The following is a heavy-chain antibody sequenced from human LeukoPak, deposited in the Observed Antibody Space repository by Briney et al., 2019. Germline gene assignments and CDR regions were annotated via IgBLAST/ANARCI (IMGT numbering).Heavy chain of an antibody. J-gene: IGHJ3*02. CDR1: GFTFSSYA. CDR2: ISYDGSNK. V-gene: IGHV3-30*04. Sequence: GGSLRLSCAASGFTFSSYAMHWVRQAPGKGLEWVAVISYDGSNKYYADSVKGRFTISRDNAKNSLYLQMNSLRAEDTAVYYCARGETADDAFDIWGQGTMVTVSS. CDR3: ARGETADDAFDI.